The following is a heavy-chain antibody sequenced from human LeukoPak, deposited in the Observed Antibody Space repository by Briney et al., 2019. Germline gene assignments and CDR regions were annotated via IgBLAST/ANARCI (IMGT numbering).Heavy chain of an antibody. D-gene: IGHD3-22*01. CDR1: GYTFTSYG. CDR2: ISAYNGNT. J-gene: IGHJ6*03. CDR3: ARALSSGYLYYYYMDV. Sequence: GASVKVSCKASGYTFTSYGISWVRQAPGQGLEWMGWISAYNGNTNYAQKLQGRVTMTTDTSTSTAYMELRSLRSDDTAVYYCARALSSGYLYYYYMDVWGKGTTVTASS. V-gene: IGHV1-18*01.